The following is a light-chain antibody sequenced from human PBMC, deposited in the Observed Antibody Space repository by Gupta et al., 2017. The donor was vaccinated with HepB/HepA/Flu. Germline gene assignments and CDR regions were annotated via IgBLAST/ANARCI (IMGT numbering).Light chain of an antibody. CDR2: RNN. Sequence: QSVLTQPPSASETPGQRVTISCSGSSSNIGSNYVYWYQQLPGTAPKLLIYRNNQRPSGVPDRFSGSKSGTSASLAISGLRSDDEADYYCAAWDDRLSGWVLGGGTKLTVL. J-gene: IGLJ3*02. CDR1: SSNIGSNY. V-gene: IGLV1-47*01. CDR3: AAWDDRLSGWV.